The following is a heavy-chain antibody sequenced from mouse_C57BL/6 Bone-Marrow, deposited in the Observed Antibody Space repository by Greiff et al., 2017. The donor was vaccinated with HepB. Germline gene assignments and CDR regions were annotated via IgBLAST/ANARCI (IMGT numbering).Heavy chain of an antibody. J-gene: IGHJ1*03. Sequence: EVHLVESGGGLVQPGGSLKLSCAASGFTFSDYGMAWVRQAPRKGPEWVAFISNLAYSIYYADTVTGRFTISRENAKNNLYLEMSSLRSEDTAMYYCARHVFYYGSSPWYFDVWGTGTTVTVSS. CDR2: ISNLAYSI. CDR3: ARHVFYYGSSPWYFDV. D-gene: IGHD1-1*01. CDR1: GFTFSDYG. V-gene: IGHV5-15*01.